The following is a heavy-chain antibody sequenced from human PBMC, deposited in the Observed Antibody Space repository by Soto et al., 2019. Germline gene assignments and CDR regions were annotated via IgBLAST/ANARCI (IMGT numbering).Heavy chain of an antibody. J-gene: IGHJ4*02. V-gene: IGHV1-69*01. CDR1: GGTFSSYA. CDR3: AGYKRGYYYDSSGYLDY. D-gene: IGHD3-22*01. Sequence: QVQLVQSGAEVKKPGSSVKVSCKASGGTFSSYAISWVRQAPGQGLEWMGGIIPIFGTANYAQKFQGRVTITADESTSTAYMELSSLRSEDTAVYYCAGYKRGYYYDSSGYLDYWGQGTLVTVSS. CDR2: IIPIFGTA.